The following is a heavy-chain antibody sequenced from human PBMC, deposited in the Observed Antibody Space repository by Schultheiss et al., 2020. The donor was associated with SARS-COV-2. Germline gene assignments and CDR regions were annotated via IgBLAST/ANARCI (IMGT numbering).Heavy chain of an antibody. Sequence: SETLSLTCTVSGGSISSYYWSWIRQPPGKGLEWIGYIYYSGSTNYNPSLKSRVTMSVDTSKNQFSLKLSSVTAADTAVYYCARDSWAVVPAAGVRPALSPAFDPWGQGTLVTVSS. J-gene: IGHJ5*02. CDR2: IYYSGST. CDR3: ARDSWAVVPAAGVRPALSPAFDP. V-gene: IGHV4-59*12. CDR1: GGSISSYY. D-gene: IGHD2-2*01.